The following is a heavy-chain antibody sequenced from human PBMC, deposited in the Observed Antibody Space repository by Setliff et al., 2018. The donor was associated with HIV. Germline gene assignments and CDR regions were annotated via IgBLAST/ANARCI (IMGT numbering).Heavy chain of an antibody. J-gene: IGHJ4*02. D-gene: IGHD3-22*01. V-gene: IGHV1-2*04. CDR1: GYTFTGYY. Sequence: ASVKVSCKASGYTFTGYYMHWVRQAPGQGLEWMGWINPNSGGTNYAQEFQGWVTMTRDTSISTAYMELSRLRSDDTAVYYCARGMDYYDTSGYYQYYFDYWGQGTLVTVSS. CDR2: INPNSGGT. CDR3: ARGMDYYDTSGYYQYYFDY.